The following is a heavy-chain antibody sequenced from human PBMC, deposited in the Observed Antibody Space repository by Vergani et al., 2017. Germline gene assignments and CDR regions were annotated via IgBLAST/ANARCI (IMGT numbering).Heavy chain of an antibody. CDR1: GYTLTELS. CDR3: ATEGRSGGGVSGSYETHNWFDP. V-gene: IGHV1-24*01. J-gene: IGHJ5*02. CDR2: FDPEDGET. D-gene: IGHD1-26*01. Sequence: QVQLVQSGAEVKKPGASVKVSCKVSGYTLTELSMHWVRQAPGKGLEWMGGFDPEDGETIYAQKFQGRVTMTEDTSTATAYKGLSSLRSEDTAVYYCATEGRSGGGVSGSYETHNWFDPWGQGTLVTVSS.